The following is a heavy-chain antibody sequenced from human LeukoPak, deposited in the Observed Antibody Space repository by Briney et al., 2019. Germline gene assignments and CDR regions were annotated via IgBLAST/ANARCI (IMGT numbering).Heavy chain of an antibody. J-gene: IGHJ4*02. V-gene: IGHV4-34*01. CDR1: GGSFSGYY. Sequence: SETLSLTCAVYGGSFSGYYWSWIRQPPGKGLEWIGEINHSGSTNYNPSLKSRVTISVDTSKNQFSLKLSSVTAADTAVYYCARDPRDGYNNIWGQGTLVTVSS. CDR3: ARDPRDGYNNI. CDR2: INHSGST. D-gene: IGHD5-24*01.